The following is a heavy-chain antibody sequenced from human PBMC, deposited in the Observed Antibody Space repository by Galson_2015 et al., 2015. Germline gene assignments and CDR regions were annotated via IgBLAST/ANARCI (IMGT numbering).Heavy chain of an antibody. CDR2: ISSSGSTI. V-gene: IGHV3-48*03. J-gene: IGHJ4*02. CDR1: GFTFSSYE. CDR3: AIMGWCWGQAS. D-gene: IGHD2-8*01. Sequence: SLRLSCAASGFTFSSYEMNWVRQAPGKGLEWVSYISSSGSTIYYADSVKGRFTISRDNAKNSLYLQMNSLRAEGTVVYYCAIMGWCWGQASGAQGTRATVSS.